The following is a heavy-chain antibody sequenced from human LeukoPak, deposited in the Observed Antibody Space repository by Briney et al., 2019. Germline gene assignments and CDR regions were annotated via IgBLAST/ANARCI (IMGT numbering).Heavy chain of an antibody. J-gene: IGHJ4*02. D-gene: IGHD5-24*01. CDR3: AGDHPNYDY. CDR2: IAVGGSHT. V-gene: IGHV1-58*01. CDR1: GFTFTTSSA. Sequence: ASVKVSCKASGFTFTTSSAVQWVRQARGQRLEWIGWIAVGGSHTNYAQKFQERLTITRDMSTSTAYMELSSLRSEDTAVYYCAGDHPNYDYWGQGTQVTVSS.